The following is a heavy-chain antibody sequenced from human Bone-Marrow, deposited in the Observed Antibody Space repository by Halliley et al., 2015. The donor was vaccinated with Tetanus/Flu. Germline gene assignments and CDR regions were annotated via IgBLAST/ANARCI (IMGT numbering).Heavy chain of an antibody. Sequence: SGFTFSSYGLHWIRQAPGKGLEWVAVISYDDIDKFYSDSVRGRFTISRDDSKNTLYLQMDSLRTEDTAVYYCARDQYCTNSTCYDVLDSWGLGTLVTVSS. V-gene: IGHV3-30*03. CDR2: ISYDDIDK. J-gene: IGHJ4*02. D-gene: IGHD2-2*01. CDR3: ARDQYCTNSTCYDVLDS. CDR1: GFTFSSYG.